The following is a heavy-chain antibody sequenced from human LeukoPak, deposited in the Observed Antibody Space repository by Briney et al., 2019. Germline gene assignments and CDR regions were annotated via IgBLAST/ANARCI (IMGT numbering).Heavy chain of an antibody. CDR1: GGSVSSGGYY. V-gene: IGHV4-61*08. CDR2: IYYSGST. J-gene: IGHJ4*02. CDR3: ARDSGYEGYY. D-gene: IGHD5-12*01. Sequence: PSETLSLTCTVSGGSVSSGGYYWSWIRQPPGKGLEWIGYIYYSGSTNYNPSLKSRVTISVDTSKNQFSLKLSSVTAADTAVYYCARDSGYEGYYWGQGTLVTVSS.